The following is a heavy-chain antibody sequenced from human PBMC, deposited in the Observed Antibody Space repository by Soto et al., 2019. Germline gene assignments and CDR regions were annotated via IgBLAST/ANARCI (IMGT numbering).Heavy chain of an antibody. V-gene: IGHV1-69*12. D-gene: IGHD3-16*01. J-gene: IGHJ6*02. CDR1: GGTFSSYA. CDR2: IIPIFATA. CDR3: AQCLLGVNYYYGMDV. Sequence: QVQLVQSGAEVKKPGSLVKVSCKASGGTFSSYAINWVRQAPGQGLEWMGGIIPIFATADYAQKFQGRVKITADESTSTAYMELSSLRSEDTAVYYCAQCLLGVNYYYGMDVWGQGTTVTVSS.